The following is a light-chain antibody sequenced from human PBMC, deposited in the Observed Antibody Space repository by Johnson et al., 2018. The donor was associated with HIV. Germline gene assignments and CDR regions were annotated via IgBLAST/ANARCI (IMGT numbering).Light chain of an antibody. Sequence: QSVLTQPPSVSAAPGQKVTISCSGSSSNIGNNYVSWYQQLPGTAPKLLIYDNNKRPSVIPDRFSGSKSGTSATLGITGLQTGDEADYYCGTWDSRLSAYVFGTGTKVTVL. CDR2: DNN. CDR3: GTWDSRLSAYV. V-gene: IGLV1-51*01. CDR1: SSNIGNNY. J-gene: IGLJ1*01.